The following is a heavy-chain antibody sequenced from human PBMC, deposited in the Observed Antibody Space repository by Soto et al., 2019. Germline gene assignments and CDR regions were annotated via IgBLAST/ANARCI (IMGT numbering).Heavy chain of an antibody. CDR3: ARGSSSRAIDY. D-gene: IGHD6-6*01. CDR2: INSDGSST. J-gene: IGHJ4*02. Sequence: GGSLRLSCAASGFTFSSYWMHWVRQAPGKGLVWVSRINSDGSSTSYADSVKGRFTISRDNAKNTLYLQMNSLRAEDTAVYYCARGSSSRAIDYWGQGTLVTVSS. V-gene: IGHV3-74*01. CDR1: GFTFSSYW.